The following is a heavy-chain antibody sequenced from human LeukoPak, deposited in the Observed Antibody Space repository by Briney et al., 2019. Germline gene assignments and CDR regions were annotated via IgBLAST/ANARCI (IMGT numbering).Heavy chain of an antibody. CDR3: ARDLGYSNYVGRFDY. CDR2: IYTSGST. CDR1: GGSISSYY. J-gene: IGHJ4*02. D-gene: IGHD4-11*01. Sequence: SETLSLTCTVSGGSISSYYWSWIRQPAGKGLEWIGRIYTSGSTNYNPSLKSRVTMSVDTSKNQFSLKLTSVTAADTAVYYCARDLGYSNYVGRFDYWGQGTLVTVSS. V-gene: IGHV4-4*07.